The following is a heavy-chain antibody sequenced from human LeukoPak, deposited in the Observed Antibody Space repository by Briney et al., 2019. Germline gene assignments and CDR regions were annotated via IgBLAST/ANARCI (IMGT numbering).Heavy chain of an antibody. CDR3: ARETGELPYYSDY. V-gene: IGHV4-59*12. Sequence: SETLSLTCTVSGGSISSYYWSWIRQPPGKGLEWIGYIYYSGSTNYNPSLKSRVTISVDTSKNQFSLKLSSVTAADTAVYYCARETGELPYYSDYWGQGTLVTVSS. D-gene: IGHD3-10*01. CDR1: GGSISSYY. CDR2: IYYSGST. J-gene: IGHJ4*02.